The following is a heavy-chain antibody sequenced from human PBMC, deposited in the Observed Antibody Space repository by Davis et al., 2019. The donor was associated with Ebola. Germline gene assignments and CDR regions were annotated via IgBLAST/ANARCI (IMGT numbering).Heavy chain of an antibody. Sequence: ASVKVSCKASGYTFTGYYMHWVRQAPGQGLEWMGWINPNSGGTNYAQKFQGRVTMTRDTSISTAYMELSRLRSDDTAVYYCARDIGRDYDFWSDRYYYGMDVWGQGTTVTVSS. D-gene: IGHD3-3*01. J-gene: IGHJ6*02. V-gene: IGHV1-2*02. CDR2: INPNSGGT. CDR1: GYTFTGYY. CDR3: ARDIGRDYDFWSDRYYYGMDV.